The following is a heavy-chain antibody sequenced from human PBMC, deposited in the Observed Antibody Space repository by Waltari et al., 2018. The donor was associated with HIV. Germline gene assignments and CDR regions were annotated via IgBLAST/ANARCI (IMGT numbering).Heavy chain of an antibody. Sequence: VQLVESGGGVFHPGRSLRLSCAASGFTFTNYGMHWVRQASGKGFEWVEVRWYDGSNKYYADSVKGRFTISRDNSKNRLYLQMNSLRAEDTAVYYCARDRGGSSSLVLDSWGQGTLGTVSS. CDR1: GFTFTNYG. V-gene: IGHV3-33*01. CDR2: RWYDGSNK. J-gene: IGHJ4*02. D-gene: IGHD6-6*01. CDR3: ARDRGGSSSLVLDS.